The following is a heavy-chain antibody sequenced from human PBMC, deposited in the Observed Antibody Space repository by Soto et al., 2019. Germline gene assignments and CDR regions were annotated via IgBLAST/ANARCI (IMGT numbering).Heavy chain of an antibody. J-gene: IGHJ4*02. CDR3: ARGRYFDWLFQAVDFDY. CDR2: IYYSGST. D-gene: IGHD3-9*01. Sequence: SETLSLTCTVSGGSISSYYWSWIRQPPGKGLEWIGYIYYSGSTNYNPSLKSRVTILVDTSKNQFSLKLSSVTAADTAVYYCARGRYFDWLFQAVDFDYWGQGTLVTVSS. V-gene: IGHV4-59*01. CDR1: GGSISSYY.